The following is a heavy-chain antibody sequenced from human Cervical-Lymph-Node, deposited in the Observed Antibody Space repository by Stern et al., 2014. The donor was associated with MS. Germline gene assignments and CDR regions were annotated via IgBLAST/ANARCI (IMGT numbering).Heavy chain of an antibody. CDR1: GGSISSGGYY. V-gene: IGHV4-31*03. CDR3: ARVAYDFWSGYYPFDY. Sequence: QVQLQESGPGLVKPSQTLSLTCTVSGGSISSGGYYWSWIRQHPGKGLEWIGYIYYSGSTYYNPSLKSRVTISVDTPKNQFSLKLSSVTAADTAVYYCARVAYDFWSGYYPFDYWGQGTLVTVSS. J-gene: IGHJ4*02. D-gene: IGHD3-3*01. CDR2: IYYSGST.